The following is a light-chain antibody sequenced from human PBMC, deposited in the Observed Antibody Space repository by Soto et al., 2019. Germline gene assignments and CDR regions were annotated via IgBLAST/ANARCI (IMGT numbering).Light chain of an antibody. J-gene: IGKJ2*01. CDR2: GAS. CDR3: QQYGSSYT. Sequence: EIVLTQSPGTLSLSPGERATLSCRASQSVSNNYLAWYQQKPGQAPRLLVYGASSRATGIPDRFSGIGSGTDFTLTISRLEPEEFAVYYCQQYGSSYTFGQGTKLEIK. V-gene: IGKV3-20*01. CDR1: QSVSNNY.